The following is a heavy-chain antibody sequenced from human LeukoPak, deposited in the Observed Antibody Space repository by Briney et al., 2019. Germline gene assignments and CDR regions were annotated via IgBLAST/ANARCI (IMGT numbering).Heavy chain of an antibody. CDR1: GGSISSSSYY. CDR3: ASLLVGGSGSYYISYYYGMDV. J-gene: IGHJ6*02. CDR2: IYYSGST. V-gene: IGHV4-39*07. D-gene: IGHD3-10*01. Sequence: SETLSLTCTVSGGSISSSSYYWGWIRQPPGKGLEWIGSIYYSGSTYYNPSLKSRVTISVDTSKNQFSLKLSSVTAADTAVYYCASLLVGGSGSYYISYYYGMDVWGQGTTVTVSS.